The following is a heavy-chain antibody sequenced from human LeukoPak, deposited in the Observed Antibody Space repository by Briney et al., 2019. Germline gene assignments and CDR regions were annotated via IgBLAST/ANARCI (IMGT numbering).Heavy chain of an antibody. CDR2: IKQDGSEK. CDR1: GFSFSSYY. CDR3: AGDRLPSSYRGYWV. V-gene: IGHV3-7*03. D-gene: IGHD3-22*01. Sequence: GGSLRLSCAASGFSFSSYYMSWVRQAPGKGLEWVAIIKQDGSEKYYVDSVKGRFTISRDNAKNSLYLQMNSLRVEDTAVYYCAGDRLPSSYRGYWVWGQGSLVTVSS. J-gene: IGHJ4*02.